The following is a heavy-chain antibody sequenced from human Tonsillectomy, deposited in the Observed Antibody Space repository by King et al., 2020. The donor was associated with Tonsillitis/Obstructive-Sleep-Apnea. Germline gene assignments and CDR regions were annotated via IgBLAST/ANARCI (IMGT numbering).Heavy chain of an antibody. Sequence: VQLVESGGGVVQPGRSLRLSCAASGFTFSSYAMHWVRQAPGKGLEWVAVISYDGSNKYYADSVKGRFTISRVNSKNTLYLQMNSLRAEDTAVYYCARDYDFWSGYTVDYWGQGTLVTVSS. V-gene: IGHV3-30*01. D-gene: IGHD3-3*01. CDR1: GFTFSSYA. CDR2: ISYDGSNK. J-gene: IGHJ4*02. CDR3: ARDYDFWSGYTVDY.